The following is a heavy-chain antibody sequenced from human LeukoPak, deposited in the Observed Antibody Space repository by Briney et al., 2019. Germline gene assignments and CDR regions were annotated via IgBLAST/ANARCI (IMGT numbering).Heavy chain of an antibody. Sequence: SETLSLTCAVYSGSFSGYYWSWIRQPPGKGLEWIWEINHSGSTNYNPSLKSRVTISVYTSKNQFSLKLSSVTAADTAVYYCARSQQTWYYYYMDVWGKGTTVTISS. CDR2: INHSGST. CDR3: ARSQQTWYYYYMDV. D-gene: IGHD6-13*01. V-gene: IGHV4-34*01. CDR1: SGSFSGYY. J-gene: IGHJ6*03.